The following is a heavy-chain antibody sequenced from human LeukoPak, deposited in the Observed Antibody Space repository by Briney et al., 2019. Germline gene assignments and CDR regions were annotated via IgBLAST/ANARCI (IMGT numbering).Heavy chain of an antibody. J-gene: IGHJ4*02. CDR1: GFTFSSYW. CDR3: ARQGDLVLFDY. V-gene: IGHV3-74*01. D-gene: IGHD3-16*01. CDR2: INSDGSST. Sequence: GGSLRLSCAASGFTFSSYWMHCVRQAPGKGLVWVSRINSDGSSTTYADSVKGRFTISRDNAKNTLYLQMNSLRAEDTAVYYCARQGDLVLFDYWGQGTLVTVSS.